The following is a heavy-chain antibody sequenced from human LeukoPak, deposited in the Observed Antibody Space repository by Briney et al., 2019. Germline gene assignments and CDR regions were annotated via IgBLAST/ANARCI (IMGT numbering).Heavy chain of an antibody. CDR2: IYYSGST. Sequence: SETLSLTCTVSGGSVSSGSYYWSWIRQPPGKGLEWIGYIYYSGSTNYNPSLKSRVTISVDTSKNQFSLKLSSVTAADTAVYYCARGEAAVAGFGIDYWGQGTLVTVSS. D-gene: IGHD6-19*01. V-gene: IGHV4-61*01. CDR1: GGSVSSGSYY. CDR3: ARGEAAVAGFGIDY. J-gene: IGHJ4*02.